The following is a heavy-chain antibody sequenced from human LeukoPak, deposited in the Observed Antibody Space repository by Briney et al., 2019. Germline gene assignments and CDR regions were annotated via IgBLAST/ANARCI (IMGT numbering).Heavy chain of an antibody. J-gene: IGHJ4*02. D-gene: IGHD3-22*01. CDR3: ARDWGYYYDSSADY. CDR1: GFTFDDYA. CDR2: ISWNSGSI. Sequence: GGSLRLSCAASGFTFDDYAMHWVRQAPGKGLEWVSGISWNSGSIGYADSVKGRFTISRDNAKNSLYLQMNSLRAEDTAVYYCARDWGYYYDSSADYWGQGTLVTVSS. V-gene: IGHV3-9*01.